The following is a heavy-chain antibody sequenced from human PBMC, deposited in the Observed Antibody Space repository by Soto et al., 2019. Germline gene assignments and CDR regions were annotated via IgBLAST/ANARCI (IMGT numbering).Heavy chain of an antibody. CDR1: GYTFSFDY. J-gene: IGHJ4*02. D-gene: IGHD3-10*01. Sequence: QVQLLQSGAEVKKPGASVKISCKASGYTFSFDYLSWVRRAPGQGLQWMGKIKPDGGATTYAQSFPGRVSITSDASTGTVYMELSSLTSDDTAVYYCAKGRRNTFWGQGTLVSVSS. CDR3: AKGRRNTF. CDR2: IKPDGGAT. V-gene: IGHV1-46*01.